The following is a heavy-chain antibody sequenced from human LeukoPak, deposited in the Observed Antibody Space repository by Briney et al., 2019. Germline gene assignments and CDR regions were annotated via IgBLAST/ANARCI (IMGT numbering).Heavy chain of an antibody. Sequence: SETLSLTCTVSGGSISSYSWSWIRQPPGKGLEWIGYIYYGGSTNYNPSLKSRVTISVDTSKNQFSLKLSSVTAADTAVNYCARRYCGSTSCIFDYWGQGTLVTVSS. CDR3: ARRYCGSTSCIFDY. CDR1: GGSISSYS. V-gene: IGHV4-59*08. D-gene: IGHD2-2*01. CDR2: IYYGGST. J-gene: IGHJ4*02.